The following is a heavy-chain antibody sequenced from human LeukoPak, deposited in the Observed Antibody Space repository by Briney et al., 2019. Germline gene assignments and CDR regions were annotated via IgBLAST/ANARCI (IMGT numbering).Heavy chain of an antibody. Sequence: SDTLSLTCTVSGGSISSYYWSWICQPPGKGLEGIGYIYYSGSINYNPSLKSRVTISLDTSKNQFSPKLSSVTAADTAVYYCAGHHPRNTVDFWGQGTLVTVSS. D-gene: IGHD2/OR15-2a*01. J-gene: IGHJ4*02. CDR3: AGHHPRNTVDF. CDR2: IYYSGSI. V-gene: IGHV4-59*08. CDR1: GGSISSYY.